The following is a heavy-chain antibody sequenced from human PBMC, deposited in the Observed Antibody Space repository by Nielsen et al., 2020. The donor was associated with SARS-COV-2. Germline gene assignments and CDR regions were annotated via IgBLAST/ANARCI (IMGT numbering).Heavy chain of an antibody. CDR3: ARGILTSGSYYYYYGMDV. J-gene: IGHJ6*02. CDR2: INPNSGGT. V-gene: IGHV1-2*02. CDR1: GYTFTGYY. Sequence: ASVKVSCKASGYTFTGYYMHWVRQAPGQGLEWMGWINPNSGGTNYAQKFQGRVTMTTDTSTSTAYMELRSLRSDDTAVYYCARGILTSGSYYYYYGMDVWGQGTTVTVSS. D-gene: IGHD1-26*01.